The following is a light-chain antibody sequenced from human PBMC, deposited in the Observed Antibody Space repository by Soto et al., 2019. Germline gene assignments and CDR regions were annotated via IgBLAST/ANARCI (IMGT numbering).Light chain of an antibody. J-gene: IGKJ4*01. Sequence: ELVMTQSPATLSVSPGERATLSCRASQSVSNQVAWYQQKPGQAPRLLIYHAATRATGIPARFSGSGSGTEVTLTISSLQSEDFAVYYCQQYNEWPLTFGGGTKVEIK. CDR2: HAA. V-gene: IGKV3-15*01. CDR3: QQYNEWPLT. CDR1: QSVSNQ.